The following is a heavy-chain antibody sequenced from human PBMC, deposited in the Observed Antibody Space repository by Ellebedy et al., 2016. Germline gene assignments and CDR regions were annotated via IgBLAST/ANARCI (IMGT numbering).Heavy chain of an antibody. J-gene: IGHJ4*02. CDR1: GGSISSYY. Sequence: SETLSLTCTVSGGSISSYYWSWIRQPPGKGLEWIGEINHSGSTNYNPSLKSRVTISVDTSKNQFSLKLSSVTAADTAVYYCARPYSYGPRAGFDYWGQGTLVTVSS. CDR2: INHSGST. D-gene: IGHD5-18*01. CDR3: ARPYSYGPRAGFDY. V-gene: IGHV4-34*01.